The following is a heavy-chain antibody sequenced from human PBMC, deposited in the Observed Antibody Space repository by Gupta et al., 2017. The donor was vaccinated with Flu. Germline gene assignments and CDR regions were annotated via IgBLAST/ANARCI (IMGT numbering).Heavy chain of an antibody. CDR1: GFTFSDSH. Sequence: EVQLVESGGGLVQPGGSLRLTCVISGFTFSDSHMNWIRQAPGKGLEWISYIGSGGNTDYADSVRGRFTISRDNARDSLFLQMNSLRDEDTALYYCARDRNWAFIFWGQGALVTVSS. CDR3: ARDRNWAFIF. V-gene: IGHV3-48*02. CDR2: IGSGGNT. D-gene: IGHD3-16*01. J-gene: IGHJ4*02.